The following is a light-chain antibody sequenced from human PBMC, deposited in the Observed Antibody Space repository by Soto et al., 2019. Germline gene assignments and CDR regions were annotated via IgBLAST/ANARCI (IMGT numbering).Light chain of an antibody. V-gene: IGKV1-5*01. J-gene: IGKJ1*01. CDR3: QQYNSYSWT. Sequence: DIQMTQSPSTLSASVGDRDTITCRASQSISSWLAWYQQKPGKAPKILIYDASSLESGVPSRFSGSGSGTEFTLTISSLQPDDFATYYCQQYNSYSWTFGQGTKVDIK. CDR1: QSISSW. CDR2: DAS.